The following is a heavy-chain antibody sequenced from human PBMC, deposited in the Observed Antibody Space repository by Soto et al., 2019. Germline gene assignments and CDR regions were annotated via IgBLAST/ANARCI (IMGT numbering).Heavy chain of an antibody. CDR1: GYTFTGYY. Sequence: ASVKVSCKASGYTFTGYYMHWVRQAPGQGLEWMGWINPNSGGTNYAQKFQGWVTMTRDTSISTAYMELSRLRSDDTAVYYCARTLGYCSGGSCYSGYYYYGMDVWGQGTTVTVSS. V-gene: IGHV1-2*04. CDR2: INPNSGGT. J-gene: IGHJ6*02. D-gene: IGHD2-15*01. CDR3: ARTLGYCSGGSCYSGYYYYGMDV.